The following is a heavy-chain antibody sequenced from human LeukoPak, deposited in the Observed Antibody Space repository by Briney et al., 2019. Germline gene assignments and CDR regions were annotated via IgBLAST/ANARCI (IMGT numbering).Heavy chain of an antibody. V-gene: IGHV3-7*01. Sequence: GSLRLSCAASGFTFSSCWMSWGRQAPGKGLEGVANIKQDGSEKYYVDSVKGRFTISRDNAKNSLYLQRNSLRAEDTAVYYCARYDSSGLSPLLVAGMDVWGQGTTVTVSS. J-gene: IGHJ6*02. D-gene: IGHD3-22*01. CDR1: GFTFSSCW. CDR3: ARYDSSGLSPLLVAGMDV. CDR2: IKQDGSEK.